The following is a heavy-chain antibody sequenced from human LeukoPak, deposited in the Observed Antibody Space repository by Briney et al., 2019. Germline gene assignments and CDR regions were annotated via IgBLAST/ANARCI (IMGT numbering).Heavy chain of an antibody. CDR1: GFTFGSYG. CDR2: ITADSGTT. CDR3: ASRDYFDY. J-gene: IGHJ4*02. Sequence: PGRSLRLSCAASGFTFGSYGMNWVRQAPGKGLEWVSYITADSGTTYYADSVKGRFTISRDNAKNSLYLQMNSLRDEDTAVYYCASRDYFDYWGQGTLVTVSS. V-gene: IGHV3-48*02.